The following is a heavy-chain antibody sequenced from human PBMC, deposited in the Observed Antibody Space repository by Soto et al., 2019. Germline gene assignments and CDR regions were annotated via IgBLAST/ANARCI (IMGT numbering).Heavy chain of an antibody. D-gene: IGHD1-26*01. V-gene: IGHV3-74*01. CDR1: GFTISSHW. CDR3: VRFYSGTYGGFDP. J-gene: IGHJ5*02. Sequence: EVQLVESGGGLVQPGGSLRLSCVASGFTISSHWMHWVRQAPGKGLVWVSRINSDGSSTSYADSVKGRFIISRDNAKNTLYLQMIILRAEDPSAHYCVRFYSGTYGGFDPWGQGTLVTVSS. CDR2: INSDGSST.